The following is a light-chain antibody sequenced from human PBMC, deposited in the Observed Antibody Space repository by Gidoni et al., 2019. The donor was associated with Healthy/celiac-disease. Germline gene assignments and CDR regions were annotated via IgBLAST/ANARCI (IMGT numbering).Light chain of an antibody. J-gene: IGLJ2*01. V-gene: IGLV3-1*01. Sequence: SYELTQPPSVSVSPGQTASITCSGDKLGDKYACWYQQKPGQSPVLVIYQDSKRPSGIPARFSGSNSGNTATLTISGTQAMDEADYYCQAWDISTAWVFGGGTKLTVL. CDR1: KLGDKY. CDR2: QDS. CDR3: QAWDISTAWV.